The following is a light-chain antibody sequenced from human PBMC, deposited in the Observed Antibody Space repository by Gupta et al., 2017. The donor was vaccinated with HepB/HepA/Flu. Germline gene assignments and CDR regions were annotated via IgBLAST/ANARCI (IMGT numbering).Light chain of an antibody. CDR2: EFS. Sequence: DVVMTQSPLSLSVTLGQPAPISCWSSESLVYSDGVTYLNWFHQRPGQSPRRLLYEFSIRDSGVPDRFSGSGSGTDFTLKISRVEAADVGIYYCLQGTHWPPTTFGQGTRLEIK. J-gene: IGKJ5*01. CDR1: ESLVYSDGVTY. CDR3: LQGTHWPPTT. V-gene: IGKV2-30*01.